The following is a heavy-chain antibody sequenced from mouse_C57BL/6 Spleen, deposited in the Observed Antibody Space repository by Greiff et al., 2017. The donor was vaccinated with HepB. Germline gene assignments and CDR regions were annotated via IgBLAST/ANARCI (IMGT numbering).Heavy chain of an antibody. V-gene: IGHV14-2*01. Sequence: EVQLQQSGAELVKPGASVKLSCTASGFTIKDYYMHWVKQRTEQGLEWIGRIDPEDGETKYAPKFQGKATITAATSSNTAYLPLSSLTSEDTAVYYWAREVVAPLDYWGQGTTLTVSS. CDR3: AREVVAPLDY. CDR2: IDPEDGET. J-gene: IGHJ2*01. D-gene: IGHD1-1*01. CDR1: GFTIKDYY.